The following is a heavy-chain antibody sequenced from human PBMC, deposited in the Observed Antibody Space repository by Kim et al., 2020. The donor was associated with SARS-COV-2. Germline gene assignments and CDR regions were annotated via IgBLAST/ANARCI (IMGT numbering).Heavy chain of an antibody. V-gene: IGHV4-34*01. J-gene: IGHJ6*01. D-gene: IGHD5-12*01. CDR1: GGSFSGYY. CDR3: ARGALSGYDSWGAGFGMDV. CDR2: INHSGST. Sequence: SETLSLTCAVYGGSFSGYYWSWIRQPPGKGLEWIGEINHSGSTNYNPSLKSRVTISVDTSKNQFSLKLSSVTAADTAVYYCARGALSGYDSWGAGFGMDV.